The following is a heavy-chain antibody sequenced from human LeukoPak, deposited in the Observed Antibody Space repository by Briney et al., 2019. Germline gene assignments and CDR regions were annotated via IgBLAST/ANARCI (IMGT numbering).Heavy chain of an antibody. D-gene: IGHD3-3*01. Sequence: GGSLRLSCAASGFTFSNAWMSWVRQAPGKGLEWVGRIKSKTDGGTTDYAAPVKGRFTISRDDSKNTLYLQMNSLKTEDTAVYYCTTGAGDYWSGYYTVGSYWGQGTLVTVSS. CDR2: IKSKTDGGTT. V-gene: IGHV3-15*01. CDR1: GFTFSNAW. CDR3: TTGAGDYWSGYYTVGSY. J-gene: IGHJ4*02.